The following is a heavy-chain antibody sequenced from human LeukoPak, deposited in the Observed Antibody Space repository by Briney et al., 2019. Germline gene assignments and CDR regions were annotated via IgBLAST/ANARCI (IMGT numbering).Heavy chain of an antibody. CDR3: ARGGYDSSAHRALYYFDY. Sequence: SVKVSCKASGGTFSSYAISWVRQAPGQGLEWMGGIIPIFGTANYAQKFQGRVTITADESTSTAYMELSSLRSEDTAVYYCARGGYDSSAHRALYYFDYRGQGTLVTVSS. CDR1: GGTFSSYA. D-gene: IGHD3-22*01. J-gene: IGHJ4*02. V-gene: IGHV1-69*13. CDR2: IIPIFGTA.